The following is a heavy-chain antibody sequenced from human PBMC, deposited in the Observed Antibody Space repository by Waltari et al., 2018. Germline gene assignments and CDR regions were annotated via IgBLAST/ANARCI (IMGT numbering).Heavy chain of an antibody. CDR3: ARAQGGIAAAGLRFDY. CDR2: IYYSGST. J-gene: IGHJ4*02. D-gene: IGHD6-13*01. V-gene: IGHV4-59*01. CDR1: GGSISSSS. Sequence: QVQLQESGPGLVKPSETLSLTCTVSGGSISSSSWSWIRQPPGKGLEWIGYIYYSGSTNYNPSLKSRVTISVDTSKNQFSLKLSSVTAADTAVYYCARAQGGIAAAGLRFDYWGQGTLVTVSS.